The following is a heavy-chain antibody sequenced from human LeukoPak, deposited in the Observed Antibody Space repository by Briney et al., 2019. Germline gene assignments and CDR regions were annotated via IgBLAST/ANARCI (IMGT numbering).Heavy chain of an antibody. D-gene: IGHD6-13*01. CDR3: ARGRIAAADPDYYYYYYMDV. CDR2: IYYSGST. CDR1: GGSISSSSYY. V-gene: IGHV4-39*07. J-gene: IGHJ6*03. Sequence: SETLSLTCTVSGGSISSSSYYWGWIRQPPGKGLEWIGSIYYSGSTYYNPSLKSRVTISVDTSKNQFSLKLSSVTAADTAVYYCARGRIAAADPDYYYYYYMDVWGKGTTVTVSS.